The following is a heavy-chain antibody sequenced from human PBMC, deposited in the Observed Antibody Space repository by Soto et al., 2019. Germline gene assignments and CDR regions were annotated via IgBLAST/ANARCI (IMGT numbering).Heavy chain of an antibody. D-gene: IGHD3-10*01. J-gene: IGHJ5*02. V-gene: IGHV4-59*12. CDR1: GGSISSYY. CDR2: IYYSGST. Sequence: PSETLSLTCTVSGGSISSYYWSWIRQPPGKGLEWIGYIYYSGSTNYNPSLKSRVTISVDTSKNQFSLKLSSVTAADTAVYYFVRVTTYYYGSGSTNWFDPWGQGTLVTVSS. CDR3: VRVTTYYYGSGSTNWFDP.